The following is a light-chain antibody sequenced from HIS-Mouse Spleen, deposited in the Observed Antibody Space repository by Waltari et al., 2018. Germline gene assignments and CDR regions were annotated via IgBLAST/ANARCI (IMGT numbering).Light chain of an antibody. J-gene: IGLJ2*01. CDR1: SLPNKS. V-gene: IGLV3-10*01. CDR2: EDS. Sequence: SYELTQPPSVSVSPGQPARITCSGPSLPNKSAYWYQQKSGQAPLLVIYEDSKRPSGIPERFSGSSSGTMATLTISGAQVEDEADYYCYSTDSSGNHRVFGGGTKLTVL. CDR3: YSTDSSGNHRV.